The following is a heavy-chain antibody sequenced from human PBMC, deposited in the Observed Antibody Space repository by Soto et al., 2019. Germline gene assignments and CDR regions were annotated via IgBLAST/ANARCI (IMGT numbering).Heavy chain of an antibody. CDR2: IFPGDSDT. J-gene: IGHJ4*02. V-gene: IGHV5-51*01. CDR3: ARLANRGGSCPDY. Sequence: GQSLNLSCTTSGYTLGNYLIGCVLQMPGKGLEWMGTIFPGDSDTRYSPSFEGHVTISADKSIGTAYLQWSSLRSSDTALYYCARLANRGGSCPDYWGQGTLVTGSS. CDR1: GYTLGNYL. D-gene: IGHD2-15*01.